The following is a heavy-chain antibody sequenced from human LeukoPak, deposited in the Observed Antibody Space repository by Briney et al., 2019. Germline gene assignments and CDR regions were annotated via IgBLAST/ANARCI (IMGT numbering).Heavy chain of an antibody. CDR1: GFTISNYA. Sequence: GGSLRLSCAACGFTISNYAMSWARQAPGKGLEWVSAISGSGGSTYYADSVKGRFTISRDNSKNTLYLQMNSLRAEDTAVYYCTKGTIWLPFDYWGQGTLVTVSS. V-gene: IGHV3-23*01. J-gene: IGHJ4*02. CDR2: ISGSGGST. CDR3: TKGTIWLPFDY. D-gene: IGHD5-18*01.